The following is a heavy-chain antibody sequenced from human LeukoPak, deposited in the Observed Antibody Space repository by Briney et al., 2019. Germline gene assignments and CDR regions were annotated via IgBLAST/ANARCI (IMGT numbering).Heavy chain of an antibody. Sequence: PGGSLRLSCAASGFTFDDYGMSWVRQAPGKGLEWVSGINWNGGSTGYADSVKGRFTISRDNAKNSLYLQMNSLRAEDTALYYCARAVGYCSSTSCYAFDYWGQGTLVTVSS. V-gene: IGHV3-20*04. D-gene: IGHD2-2*01. J-gene: IGHJ4*02. CDR1: GFTFDDYG. CDR2: INWNGGST. CDR3: ARAVGYCSSTSCYAFDY.